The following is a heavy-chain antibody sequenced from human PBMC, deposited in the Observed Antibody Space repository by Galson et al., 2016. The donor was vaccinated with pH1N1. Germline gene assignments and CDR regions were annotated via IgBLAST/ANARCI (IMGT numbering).Heavy chain of an antibody. J-gene: IGHJ6*02. CDR3: ARDSRGGNWKYGMDV. CDR2: ISAYNGNT. CDR1: GYTFTRYG. Sequence: QSGAEVTKPGASVKVSCKASGYTFTRYGITWVRQAPGQGLEWMGWISAYNGNTKYAQKVQGRVTMTTDTSTSTAYMELRTLRSDDTAVYYCARDSRGGNWKYGMDVWGQGTTVTVSS. D-gene: IGHD2-15*01. V-gene: IGHV1-18*01.